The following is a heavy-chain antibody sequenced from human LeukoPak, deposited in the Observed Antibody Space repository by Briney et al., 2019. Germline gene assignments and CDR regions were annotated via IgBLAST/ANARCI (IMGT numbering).Heavy chain of an antibody. CDR2: INPNSGGT. CDR3: ARSYHGDYGPYYYYGMDV. J-gene: IGHJ6*02. CDR1: GYTFTSYY. V-gene: IGHV1-2*02. D-gene: IGHD4-17*01. Sequence: ASVKVSCKASGYTFTSYYMHWVRQAPGQGLEWMGWINPNSGGTNYAQKFQGRVTMTRDTSISTAHMELSRLRSDDTAVYYCARSYHGDYGPYYYYGMDVWGQGTTVTVSS.